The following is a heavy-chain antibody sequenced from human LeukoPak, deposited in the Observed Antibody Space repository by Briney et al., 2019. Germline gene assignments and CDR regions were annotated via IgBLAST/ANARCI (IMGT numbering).Heavy chain of an antibody. Sequence: GGSLRLSCAASGFTFSSFAMSWVRQAPGKGLEWVSAVGGGGGDTYYADSVKGRFTVSRDNSKSTLYLQMNSLRAEDTAVYYCAKDAIPWNSIWDYFDFWGQGTLVTVSS. D-gene: IGHD1-7*01. CDR3: AKDAIPWNSIWDYFDF. CDR1: GFTFSSFA. CDR2: VGGGGGDT. J-gene: IGHJ4*02. V-gene: IGHV3-23*01.